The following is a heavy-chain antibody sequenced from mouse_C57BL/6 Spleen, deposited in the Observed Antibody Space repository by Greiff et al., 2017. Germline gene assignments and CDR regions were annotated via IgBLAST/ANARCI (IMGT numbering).Heavy chain of an antibody. CDR1: GYTFTSYW. J-gene: IGHJ1*03. CDR2: IYPGSGST. CDR3: ARSTTVVERYFDV. V-gene: IGHV1-55*01. D-gene: IGHD1-1*01. Sequence: VQLQQPGAELVKPGASVKMSCKASGYTFTSYWITWVKQRPGQGLEWIGDIYPGSGSTNYNEKFKSKATLTVDTSSSTAYMQLSSLTSEDSAVYYCARSTTVVERYFDVWGTGTTVTVSS.